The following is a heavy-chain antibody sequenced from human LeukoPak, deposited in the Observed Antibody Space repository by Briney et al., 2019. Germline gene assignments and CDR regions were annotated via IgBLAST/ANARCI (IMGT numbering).Heavy chain of an antibody. V-gene: IGHV1-69*04. CDR3: ASLGTVARPGYFDY. D-gene: IGHD6-6*01. CDR2: IIPILGIA. Sequence: SAKVCCKASGGTFSSYAIRWVRQAPGQGLEWMGRIIPILGIANYAQKFQGRVTITADKSTSTAYMELSSLRSEDTAVYYCASLGTVARPGYFDYWGQGTLVTVSS. CDR1: GGTFSSYA. J-gene: IGHJ4*02.